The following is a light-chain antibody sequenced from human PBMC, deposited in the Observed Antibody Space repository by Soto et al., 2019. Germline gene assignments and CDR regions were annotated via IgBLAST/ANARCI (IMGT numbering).Light chain of an antibody. Sequence: EIVLTQSPATLSLSPGERATLSCRASQTVNRYLAWYQQKPGQAPRLLIYDASNRATGIPARFSGGGSGTDFTLTISSLEPEDFAIYYCQQRSIWPHTFGPGTKVDVK. CDR1: QTVNRY. CDR3: QQRSIWPHT. CDR2: DAS. J-gene: IGKJ3*01. V-gene: IGKV3-11*01.